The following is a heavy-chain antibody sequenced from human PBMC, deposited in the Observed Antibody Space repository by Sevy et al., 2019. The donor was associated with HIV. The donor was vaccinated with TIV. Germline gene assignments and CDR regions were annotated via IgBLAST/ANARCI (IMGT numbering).Heavy chain of an antibody. V-gene: IGHV4-59*01. J-gene: IGHJ6*02. CDR2: IYYSGRT. CDR1: GDSISSYY. Sequence: SETLSLTCTVSGDSISSYYCSWIRQPPGKGLEWIGYIYYSGRTNYNPSLKSRVTISMETSKNQFSLKLTSVTAADTAVYYCAGANPYFYYGMDVWGQGTTVTVSS. CDR3: AGANPYFYYGMDV. D-gene: IGHD3-10*01.